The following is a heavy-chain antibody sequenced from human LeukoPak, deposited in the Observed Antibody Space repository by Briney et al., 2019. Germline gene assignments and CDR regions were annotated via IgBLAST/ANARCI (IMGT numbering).Heavy chain of an antibody. Sequence: SETLSLTCTVSGGSISSSSYYWGWIRQPPGKGLGWIGSIYYSGSTYYNPSLKSRVTISVDTSKNQFSLKLSSVTAADTAVYYCARDKGRWANDFWSGYYLYYYYYMDVWGKGTTVTVSS. CDR1: GGSISSSSYY. V-gene: IGHV4-39*07. CDR3: ARDKGRWANDFWSGYYLYYYYYMDV. D-gene: IGHD3-3*01. CDR2: IYYSGST. J-gene: IGHJ6*03.